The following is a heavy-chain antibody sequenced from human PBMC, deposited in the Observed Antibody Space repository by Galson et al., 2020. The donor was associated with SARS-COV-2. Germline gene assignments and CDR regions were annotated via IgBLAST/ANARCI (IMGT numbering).Heavy chain of an antibody. CDR2: IYSSGST. V-gene: IGHV4-59*08. J-gene: IGHJ4*02. CDR1: GGSISSYY. CDR3: ARLQVGAFDY. Sequence: TCNVSGGSISSYYWSWIRQPPGKGLEWIGYIYSSGSTNYNPSLKSRVTISVDTSKNQFSLKLSSVTAADTAVYYCARLQVGAFDYWGQGTLVTVSS. D-gene: IGHD1-26*01.